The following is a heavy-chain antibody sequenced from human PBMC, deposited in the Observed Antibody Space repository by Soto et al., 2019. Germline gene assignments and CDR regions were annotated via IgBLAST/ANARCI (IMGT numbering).Heavy chain of an antibody. CDR1: GFTFSSYA. D-gene: IGHD6-19*01. CDR2: ISGSGGST. J-gene: IGHJ3*02. CDR3: DRIAVARDGAFDI. V-gene: IGHV3-23*01. Sequence: EVQLLESGGGLVQPGGSLRLSCAASGFTFSSYAMSWVRQAPGKGLEWVSAISGSGGSTYYADSVKGRFTISRDNSKNTLYLQMNSLRAEDTAVYYFDRIAVARDGAFDIWGQGTMVTVSS.